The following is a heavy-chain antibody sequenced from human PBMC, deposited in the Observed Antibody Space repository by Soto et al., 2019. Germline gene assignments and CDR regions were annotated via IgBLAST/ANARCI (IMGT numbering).Heavy chain of an antibody. J-gene: IGHJ4*02. D-gene: IGHD1-26*01. CDR1: GGSIGSGDYY. CDR3: ARDSRRRADSGTRPLYYFDY. V-gene: IGHV4-30-4*01. Sequence: QVQLKESGPGLVKPSQTLSLTCSVSGGSIGSGDYYWSWVRQSPGKGLEWIGYIYYTANTYYNPPLASRLTFSVATSQNHLSLRLSHVTVAATAVYYCARDSRRRADSGTRPLYYFDYWGQGTLVTVSS. CDR2: IYYTANT.